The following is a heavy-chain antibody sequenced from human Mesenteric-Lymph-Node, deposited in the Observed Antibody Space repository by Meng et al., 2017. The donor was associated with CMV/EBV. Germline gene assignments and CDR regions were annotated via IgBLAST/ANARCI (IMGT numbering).Heavy chain of an antibody. Sequence: GGSLRLSCAASGLTFSGYALTWVRQAPGKGLEWVSAISGSGLTSRYADSVKGRFTISRDNSKNTLYLEMNSLKVEDTGVYYCAKSPRYCYGGDCYGTDLLLDYWGQGTLVTVSS. J-gene: IGHJ4*02. CDR3: AKSPRYCYGGDCYGTDLLLDY. CDR2: ISGSGLTS. V-gene: IGHV3-23*01. CDR1: GLTFSGYA. D-gene: IGHD2-15*01.